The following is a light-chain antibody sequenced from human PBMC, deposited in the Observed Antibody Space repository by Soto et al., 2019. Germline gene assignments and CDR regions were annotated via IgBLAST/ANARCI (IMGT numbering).Light chain of an antibody. Sequence: DLQMTPSPSSLSASVGDRVTITCRASQSISTFLNWYQHRPGKAPKLLIYSASTLQSGVPPRFSGSGSGTDFTLTISSLQPEDFATYYCQQSYNTLTFGGGTKVEIK. J-gene: IGKJ4*01. CDR2: SAS. CDR3: QQSYNTLT. V-gene: IGKV1-39*01. CDR1: QSISTF.